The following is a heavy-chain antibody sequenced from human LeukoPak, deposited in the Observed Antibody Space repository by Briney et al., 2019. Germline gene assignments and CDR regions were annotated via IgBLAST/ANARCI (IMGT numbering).Heavy chain of an antibody. D-gene: IGHD2-15*01. Sequence: PSETLSLTCAVYGGSFSGYYWSWIRQPPGKGLEWIGEINHSGSTNYNPSLKSRVTISGDTSKNQFSLRLTSVTAADTAVYYCARLDKDSAGNSRRPFNYWGRGTLATVSS. J-gene: IGHJ4*02. CDR1: GGSFSGYY. CDR3: ARLDKDSAGNSRRPFNY. V-gene: IGHV4-34*01. CDR2: INHSGST.